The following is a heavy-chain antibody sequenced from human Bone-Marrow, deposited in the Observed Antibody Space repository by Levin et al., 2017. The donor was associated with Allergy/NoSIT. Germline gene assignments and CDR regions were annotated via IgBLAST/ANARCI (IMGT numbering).Heavy chain of an antibody. CDR3: ARGGGDYGDYGFDY. CDR2: IYSGGGT. J-gene: IGHJ4*02. Sequence: GESLKISCAVSGFTVSDNYMSWVRQAPGEGLECVSVIYSGGGTYYAESVKGRFTVSRDNSKNTVNLQMNSLRAEDTAIYYCARGGGDYGDYGFDYWGQGTLVSVSS. CDR1: GFTVSDNY. D-gene: IGHD4-17*01. V-gene: IGHV3-53*01.